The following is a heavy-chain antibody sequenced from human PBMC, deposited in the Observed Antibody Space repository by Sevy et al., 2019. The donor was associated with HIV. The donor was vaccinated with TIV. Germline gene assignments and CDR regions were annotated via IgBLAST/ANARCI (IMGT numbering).Heavy chain of an antibody. CDR1: GDIFSNYG. Sequence: SVKVSCKASGDIFSNYGINWVRQAPGQGLQWMGGILPISGLVNYAQKFQGRVTISADKSTGTVYMALSSLRSEDTAVYYCARDRPCGGDCYILDPWGQGVLVTVSS. CDR3: ARDRPCGGDCYILDP. V-gene: IGHV1-69*10. D-gene: IGHD2-21*01. J-gene: IGHJ5*02. CDR2: ILPISGLV.